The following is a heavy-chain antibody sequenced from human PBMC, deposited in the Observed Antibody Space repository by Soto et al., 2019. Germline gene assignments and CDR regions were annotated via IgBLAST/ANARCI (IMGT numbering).Heavy chain of an antibody. V-gene: IGHV3-23*01. D-gene: IGHD3-22*01. CDR3: ARVAFRHFYDTSGPQISVGF. CDR2: ITGNGGSR. CDR1: GFTFSTYA. Sequence: PGGSLRLSYAASGFTFSTYAMSWVRQAPGKGLEWVAAITGNGGSRYYADSVKGRFTISRDNSKNTVYLQMNSLRHEDTAVYYCARVAFRHFYDTSGPQISVGFWGQGTPVTVSS. J-gene: IGHJ4*02.